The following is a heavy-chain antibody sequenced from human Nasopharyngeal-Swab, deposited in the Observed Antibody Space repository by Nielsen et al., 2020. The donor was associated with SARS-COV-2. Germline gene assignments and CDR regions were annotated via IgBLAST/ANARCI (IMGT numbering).Heavy chain of an antibody. CDR3: ARGRYDILTGYYQAREDV. J-gene: IGHJ6*02. D-gene: IGHD3-9*01. V-gene: IGHV4-61*02. CDR2: IYTSGST. Sequence: SETLSLTCTVSGGSISSGSYYWSWIRQPAGKGLEWIGRIYTSGSTNYNPSLKSRVTMSVDTSKNQFSLKLSSVTAADTAVYYCARGRYDILTGYYQAREDVWGQGTTVTVSS. CDR1: GGSISSGSYY.